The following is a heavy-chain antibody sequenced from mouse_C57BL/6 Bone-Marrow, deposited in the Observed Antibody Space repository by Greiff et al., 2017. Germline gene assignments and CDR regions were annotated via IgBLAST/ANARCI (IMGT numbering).Heavy chain of an antibody. Sequence: VQLKQSGAELVKPGASVKLSCTASGFNIKDYYMHWVQQRTEQGLAWIGRIDPEAGETTYAPKFPGQATRTADTASNTAYLRLSSLTSEDTAVYYCAPRTAQATYYFDYWGQGTTLTVSS. CDR3: APRTAQATYYFDY. CDR1: GFNIKDYY. J-gene: IGHJ2*01. V-gene: IGHV14-2*01. CDR2: IDPEAGET. D-gene: IGHD3-2*02.